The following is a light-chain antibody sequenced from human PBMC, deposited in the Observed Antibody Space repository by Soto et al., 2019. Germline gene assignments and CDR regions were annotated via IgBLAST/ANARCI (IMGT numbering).Light chain of an antibody. V-gene: IGKV3-15*01. J-gene: IGKJ4*01. CDR3: QQYNNCPPVT. Sequence: EIGMTQPPATLSVSPGERDTLSCRASKSVSGDFAWYQQKPGQAPSLLIYGASTRATGIPARLSGSESGTEFTLTISGLQYDDFAVYYCQQYNNCPPVTFGGGTKVEIK. CDR2: GAS. CDR1: KSVSGD.